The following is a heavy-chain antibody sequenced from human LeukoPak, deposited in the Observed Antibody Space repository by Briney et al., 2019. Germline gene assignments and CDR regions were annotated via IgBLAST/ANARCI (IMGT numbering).Heavy chain of an antibody. D-gene: IGHD3-22*01. CDR2: ISAYNGNT. Sequence: ASVKVSCKASGYTFTSYGISWVRQAPGQGLEWMGWISAYNGNTNYAQKLQGRVTMTTDTSTSTAYMELRSLRSDDTAVYYCARDLSEITMIVGLGWFDPWAEGTLVTVSS. J-gene: IGHJ5*02. CDR1: GYTFTSYG. V-gene: IGHV1-18*01. CDR3: ARDLSEITMIVGLGWFDP.